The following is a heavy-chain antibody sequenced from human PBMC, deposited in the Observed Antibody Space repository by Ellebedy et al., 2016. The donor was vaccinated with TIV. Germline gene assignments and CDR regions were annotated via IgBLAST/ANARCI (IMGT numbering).Heavy chain of an antibody. J-gene: IGHJ3*01. V-gene: IGHV4-59*08. CDR1: GDSINSYH. CDR3: VKLNVGGGGRGV. Sequence: MPSETLSPTCTIPGDSINSYHWNWIRQPPGKGLEGIGCFYDTERIKYNPSLRSRVTMSENWSRNQFSLILNSVTAADTAVYYCVKLNVGGGGRGVWGQGTMVTVSS. D-gene: IGHD4-23*01. CDR2: FYDTERI.